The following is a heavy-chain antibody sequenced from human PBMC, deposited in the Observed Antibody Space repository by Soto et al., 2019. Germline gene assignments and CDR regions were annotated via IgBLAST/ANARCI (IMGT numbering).Heavy chain of an antibody. J-gene: IGHJ4*02. V-gene: IGHV1-69*13. Sequence: GASVKVSCKASGGTFSSYAISWVRQAPGQGLEWMGGIIPIFGTANYAQKFQGRVTITADESTSTAYMELSSLRSEDTAVYYCARPHSSGWYPFDYWGQRTLVTVSS. CDR3: ARPHSSGWYPFDY. D-gene: IGHD6-19*01. CDR2: IIPIFGTA. CDR1: GGTFSSYA.